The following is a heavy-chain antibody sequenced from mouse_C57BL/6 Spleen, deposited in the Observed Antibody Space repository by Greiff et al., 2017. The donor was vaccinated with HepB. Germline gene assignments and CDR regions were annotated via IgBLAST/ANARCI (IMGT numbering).Heavy chain of an antibody. V-gene: IGHV1-82*01. CDR3: ARSGGYYGDY. D-gene: IGHD2-1*01. Sequence: QVQLQQSGPELVKPGASVKISCKASGYAFSSSWMNWVKQRPGKGLEWIGRIYPGDGDTNYNGKFKGKATLTADKSSRTAYMQLSSLTSEDSAVYFCARSGGYYGDYWGQGTTLTVSS. CDR2: IYPGDGDT. J-gene: IGHJ2*01. CDR1: GYAFSSSW.